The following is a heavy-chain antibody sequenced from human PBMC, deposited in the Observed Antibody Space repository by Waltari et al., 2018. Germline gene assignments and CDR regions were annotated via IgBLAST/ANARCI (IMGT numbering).Heavy chain of an antibody. V-gene: IGHV6-1*01. CDR2: TYNRSKWYN. CDR3: ARSPYRNSPLSA. CDR1: GDSASSNSAA. Sequence: QVQLPQSGPGLVKPSHTLSPTAYISGDSASSNSAAWNWIRHSPSRGLEWLGRTYNRSKWYNDYAVSVKSRITINPDTSKNQFSLQLNSVTPEDTAVYYCARSPYRNSPLSAWGQGTLVTVSS. J-gene: IGHJ5*02. D-gene: IGHD3-16*02.